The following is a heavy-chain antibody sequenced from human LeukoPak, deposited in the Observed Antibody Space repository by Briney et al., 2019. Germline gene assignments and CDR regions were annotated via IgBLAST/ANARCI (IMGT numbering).Heavy chain of an antibody. D-gene: IGHD4-17*01. Sequence: LSCAASGFTFSSYAMSWVGQARGKGMEWVSAIIGCGGSTYYAPSVTCQFTISIVNSPNPLYLQMNSLRAEDTAVYYCAKDLVLAYGDYGGVYWGQGTLVTVSS. J-gene: IGHJ4*02. CDR1: GFTFSSYA. CDR2: IIGCGGST. V-gene: IGHV3-23*01. CDR3: AKDLVLAYGDYGGVY.